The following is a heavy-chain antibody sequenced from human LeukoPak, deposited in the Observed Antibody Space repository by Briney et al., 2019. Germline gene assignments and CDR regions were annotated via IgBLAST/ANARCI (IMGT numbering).Heavy chain of an antibody. CDR2: IRYDGSNK. V-gene: IGHV3-30*02. J-gene: IGHJ4*02. CDR3: AKVFYYYGSGSYYPASAFDY. CDR1: GFTFSSYG. D-gene: IGHD3-10*01. Sequence: PGGSLRLSCATSGFTFSSYGMHWVRQAPGKGLEWVAFIRYDGSNKYYADSVKGRFTIPRDNSKNTLYLQMNSLRAEDTAVYYCAKVFYYYGSGSYYPASAFDYWGQGTLVTVSS.